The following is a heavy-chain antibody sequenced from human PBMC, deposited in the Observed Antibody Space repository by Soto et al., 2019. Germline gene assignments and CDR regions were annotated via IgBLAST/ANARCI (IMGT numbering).Heavy chain of an antibody. V-gene: IGHV3-53*01. CDR2: IHNGGST. J-gene: IGHJ4*02. CDR3: ARVQVLQFLEWFPDY. D-gene: IGHD3-3*01. CDR1: GFTVSSNY. Sequence: LRLSCAASGFTVSSNYMTWVRQAPGKGLEWVSVIHNGGSTYYADSVKGRFTLSRDSSKNTLYLQMNSLRADDTAVYYCARVQVLQFLEWFPDYWGQGTLVTVSS.